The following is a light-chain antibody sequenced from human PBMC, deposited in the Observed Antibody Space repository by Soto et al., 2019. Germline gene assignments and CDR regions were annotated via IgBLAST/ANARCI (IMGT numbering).Light chain of an antibody. V-gene: IGKV1-39*01. CDR1: QSISGY. CDR2: AAS. Sequence: DIQITHSPSSLSASVGDRVTITCRSSQSISGYLNWYQQKPGKAPKLLIYAASSLQSGVPSRFSGSGSGTDFTLTISSLQPEDFATYYCQQSYSTPRTFGQGTKVDIK. J-gene: IGKJ1*01. CDR3: QQSYSTPRT.